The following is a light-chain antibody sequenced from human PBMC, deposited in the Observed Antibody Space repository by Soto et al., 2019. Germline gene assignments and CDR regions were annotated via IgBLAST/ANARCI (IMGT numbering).Light chain of an antibody. J-gene: IGLJ2*01. Sequence: QSVLTQPPSASGTPGQTVAISCSGSNSNFGSNTVNWYQQFPGTAPKLLIYRNSQRPSGVPDRFSGSKSGISASLAISGLRSEDEADYFCATWDDRLSGVVFGGGTKLTVL. V-gene: IGLV1-47*01. CDR3: ATWDDRLSGVV. CDR2: RNS. CDR1: NSNFGSNT.